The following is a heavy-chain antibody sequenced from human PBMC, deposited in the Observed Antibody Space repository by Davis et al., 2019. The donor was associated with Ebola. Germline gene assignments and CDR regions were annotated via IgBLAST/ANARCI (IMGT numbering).Heavy chain of an antibody. V-gene: IGHV3-43D*03. J-gene: IGHJ4*02. CDR2: ISWDGART. Sequence: GESLKISCGASGFSFGDYAMHWVRQAPGKGLEWVSFISWDGARTSYADSVKGRFTISRDNNKNSLYLQMNSLRTEDTALYYCASYDSTFRNYWGRGTLVTVSS. D-gene: IGHD3-22*01. CDR3: ASYDSTFRNY. CDR1: GFSFGDYA.